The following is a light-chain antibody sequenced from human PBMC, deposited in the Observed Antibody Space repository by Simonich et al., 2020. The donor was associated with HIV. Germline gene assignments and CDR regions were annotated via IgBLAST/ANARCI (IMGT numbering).Light chain of an antibody. CDR2: ASS. J-gene: IGKJ1*01. Sequence: DIQMTQSPSTLSASVGDRVTITCRASQRISSWLAWYQQKPGKAPKLLLSASSRLESGVASRFSGSGSGTDYTLTISSLQPEDFATYYCQQFFSTPWTFGQGTKVEIK. CDR3: QQFFSTPWT. CDR1: QRISSW. V-gene: IGKV1-NL1*01.